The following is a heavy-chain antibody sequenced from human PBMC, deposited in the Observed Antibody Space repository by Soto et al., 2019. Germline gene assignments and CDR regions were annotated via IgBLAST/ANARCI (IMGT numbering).Heavy chain of an antibody. CDR2: IYYSGST. CDR1: GGSISSGGYY. V-gene: IGHV4-31*03. J-gene: IGHJ3*02. CDR3: AREGATVTTLGAFDI. D-gene: IGHD4-17*01. Sequence: NPSETLSLTCTVSGGSISSGGYYWSWIRQHPGKGLEWIGYIYYSGSTYYNPSLKSRVTISVDTSKNQSSLKLSSVTAADTAVYYCAREGATVTTLGAFDIWGQGTMVTVSS.